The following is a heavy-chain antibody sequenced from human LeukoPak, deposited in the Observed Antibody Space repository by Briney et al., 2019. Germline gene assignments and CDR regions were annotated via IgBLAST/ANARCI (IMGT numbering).Heavy chain of an antibody. CDR3: ASSFSDDFWSGHF. J-gene: IGHJ4*02. V-gene: IGHV3-7*01. CDR1: RLTFTYW. CDR2: IKQDGSEK. Sequence: GGSLRLSCAASRLTFTYWMSWVRQAPGKGLEWVANIKQDGSEKYYVDSVKGRFTISRDNAKRSLYLQMNCLRAEDTALYYCASSFSDDFWSGHFWGQGTLVTVSS. D-gene: IGHD3-3*01.